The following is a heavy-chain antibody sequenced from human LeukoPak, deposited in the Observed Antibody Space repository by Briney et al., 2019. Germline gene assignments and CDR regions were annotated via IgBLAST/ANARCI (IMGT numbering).Heavy chain of an antibody. CDR2: ISGSGGST. CDR3: AKSSTVTTPGDY. D-gene: IGHD4-17*01. Sequence: GGSLRLSCAASGFTFSSYSMNWVRQAPGKGLEWVSAISGSGGSTYYADSVKGRFTISRDNSKNTLYLQMNSLRAEDTAVYYCAKSSTVTTPGDYWGQGTLVTVSS. J-gene: IGHJ4*02. CDR1: GFTFSSYS. V-gene: IGHV3-23*01.